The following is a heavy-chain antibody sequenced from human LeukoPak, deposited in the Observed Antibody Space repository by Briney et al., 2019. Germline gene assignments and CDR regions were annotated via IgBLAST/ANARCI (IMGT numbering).Heavy chain of an antibody. V-gene: IGHV3-30*02. CDR1: GFTFSHYG. J-gene: IGHJ6*03. CDR2: IRHDENNK. Sequence: GGSLRLSCAASGFTFSHYGIRWVRQAPGKGLEWVAFIRHDENNKHYADSVKGRFTISRDKSSNTLFQQMNSLRVEDTAVYYCAKAPYDFSNYYYYMDVWGNGTTVTVSS. D-gene: IGHD3/OR15-3a*01. CDR3: AKAPYDFSNYYYYMDV.